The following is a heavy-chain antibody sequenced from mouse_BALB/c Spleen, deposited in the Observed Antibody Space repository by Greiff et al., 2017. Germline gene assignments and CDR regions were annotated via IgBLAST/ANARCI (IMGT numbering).Heavy chain of an antibody. D-gene: IGHD1-1*01. V-gene: IGHV1S29*02. CDR1: GYTFTDYN. CDR3: ARHYSSSYAMDY. CDR2: IYPYNGGT. J-gene: IGHJ4*01. Sequence: VQLQQSGPELVKPGASVKISCKASGYTFTDYNMHWVKQSHGKSLEWIGYIYPYNGGTGYNQKFKSKATLTVDNSSSTAYMELRSLTSEDSAVYYRARHYSSSYAMDYWGQGTSVTVSS.